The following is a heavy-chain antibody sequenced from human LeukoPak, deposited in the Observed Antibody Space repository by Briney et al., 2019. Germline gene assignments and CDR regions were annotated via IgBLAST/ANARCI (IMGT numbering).Heavy chain of an antibody. V-gene: IGHV3-30*02. J-gene: IGHJ4*02. CDR3: AKLHHGTYYDILTGYFDFDY. CDR2: IWYDGSHK. D-gene: IGHD3-9*01. CDR1: GFTFSSYG. Sequence: GGSLRLSCAASGFTFSSYGMPWVRQAPGKGLEWVAVIWYDGSHKYYADSVKGRFTISRDNSKNTLYLQMNSLRAEDTAVYYCAKLHHGTYYDILTGYFDFDYWGQGTLVTVSS.